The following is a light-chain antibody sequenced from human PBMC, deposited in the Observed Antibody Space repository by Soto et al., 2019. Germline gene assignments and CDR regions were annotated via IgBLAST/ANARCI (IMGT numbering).Light chain of an antibody. CDR1: QSVSTW. Sequence: DIQMTQSPSTLSASVGDRVTITCRASQSVSTWLAWYQQKPGKAPNLLIYDASKLQTGVPSRFSGSGSGTEFTLTISILQPDDFGTYYGQQYDSYHSYTFGQGTKLAIK. J-gene: IGKJ2*01. CDR3: QQYDSYHSYT. V-gene: IGKV1-5*01. CDR2: DAS.